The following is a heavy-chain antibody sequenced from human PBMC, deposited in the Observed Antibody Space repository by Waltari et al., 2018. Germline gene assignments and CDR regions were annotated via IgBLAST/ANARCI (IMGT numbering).Heavy chain of an antibody. CDR2: IWYDGSNK. Sequence: QVQLVESGGGVVQPGRSMRLSCAASGFTFSSYGMHWVRQAPGKGLEWVAVIWYDGSNKYYADSVKGRFTISRDNSKNTLYLQMNSLRAEDTAVYYCARGYDSSGYYIHYFDYWGQGTLVTVSS. J-gene: IGHJ4*02. CDR3: ARGYDSSGYYIHYFDY. CDR1: GFTFSSYG. V-gene: IGHV3-33*01. D-gene: IGHD3-22*01.